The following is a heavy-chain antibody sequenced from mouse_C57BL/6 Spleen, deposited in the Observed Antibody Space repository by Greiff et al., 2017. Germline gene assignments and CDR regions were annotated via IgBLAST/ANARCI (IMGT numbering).Heavy chain of an antibody. D-gene: IGHD1-1*01. CDR1: GYTFTDYY. V-gene: IGHV1-76*01. J-gene: IGHJ3*01. CDR3: ARDDYYGSSPFAY. Sequence: QVQLQQSGAELVRPGASVKLSCKASGYTFTDYYINWVKQRPGQGLEWIARIYPGSGNTYYNEKFKGKATLTAEKSSSTAYMQLSSLTSEDSAVYFCARDDYYGSSPFAYWGQGTLVTVSA. CDR2: IYPGSGNT.